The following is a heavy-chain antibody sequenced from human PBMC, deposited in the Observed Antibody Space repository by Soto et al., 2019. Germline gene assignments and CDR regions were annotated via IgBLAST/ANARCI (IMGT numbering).Heavy chain of an antibody. J-gene: IGHJ4*02. V-gene: IGHV3-21*01. D-gene: IGHD6-13*01. CDR3: ARDKATAAGRTLDY. CDR1: AFTFSTYS. Sequence: ESGGGLVKPGGSLRLSCAGSAFTFSTYSMNWVRQAPGKGLEWVSSISSGSSYIHYADSVKGRFTISRDNAKNSLYLQMNSLRAEDTAVYYCARDKATAAGRTLDYWGQGTLVTVSS. CDR2: ISSGSSYI.